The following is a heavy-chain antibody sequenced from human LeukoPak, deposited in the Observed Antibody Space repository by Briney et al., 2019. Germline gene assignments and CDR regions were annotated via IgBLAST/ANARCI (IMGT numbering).Heavy chain of an antibody. D-gene: IGHD2-2*01. CDR2: ISGSGGST. V-gene: IGHV3-23*01. J-gene: IGHJ4*02. CDR3: ATPLNQLTSPRFDY. CDR1: GFTFSSYA. Sequence: GGSLRLSCAASGFTFSSYAMSWVRQAPGKGLEWVSAISGSGGSTYYADSVKGRFTISRDNSKNTLYLQMNSLRAEDTAVYYCATPLNQLTSPRFDYWGQGTLVTVSS.